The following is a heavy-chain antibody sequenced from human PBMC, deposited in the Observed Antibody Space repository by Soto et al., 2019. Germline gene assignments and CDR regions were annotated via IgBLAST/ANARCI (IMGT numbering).Heavy chain of an antibody. CDR3: ARGFSWELPYDAFDI. D-gene: IGHD1-26*01. CDR1: GFTFSSYG. Sequence: GGSLRLSCAASGFTFSSYGMHWVRQAPGKGLEWVAVIWYDGSNKYYADSVKGRFTISRDNSKNTLYLQMNSLRAEDTAVYYCARGFSWELPYDAFDIWGQGTMVTVSS. V-gene: IGHV3-33*01. CDR2: IWYDGSNK. J-gene: IGHJ3*02.